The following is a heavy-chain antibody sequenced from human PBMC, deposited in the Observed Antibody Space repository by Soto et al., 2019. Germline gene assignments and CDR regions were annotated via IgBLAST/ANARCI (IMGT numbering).Heavy chain of an antibody. CDR3: ASGYSSGWYKAFDI. CDR1: GYTFTSYA. V-gene: IGHV1-3*01. CDR2: INAGNGNT. Sequence: ASVKVSCKASGYTFTSYAMHWVRQAPGQRLEWMGWINAGNGNTKYSQKLQGRVTMTTDTSTSTAYMELRSLRSDDTAVYYCASGYSSGWYKAFDIWGQGTMVTVSS. J-gene: IGHJ3*02. D-gene: IGHD6-19*01.